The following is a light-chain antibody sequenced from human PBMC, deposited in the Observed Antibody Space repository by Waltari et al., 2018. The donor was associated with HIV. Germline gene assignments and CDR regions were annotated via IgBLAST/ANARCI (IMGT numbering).Light chain of an antibody. CDR2: GAS. CDR3: QQRSSWPIT. J-gene: IGKJ5*01. CDR1: QSISTY. Sequence: EIVLTQSPATLSLSPGERATLSCRASQSISTYLACYQQKPGQAPRLLIYGASSRATGIPARFSGSGSGTDFTLTISSLEPGDFGVFYCQQRSSWPITFGQGTRLEIK. V-gene: IGKV3-11*01.